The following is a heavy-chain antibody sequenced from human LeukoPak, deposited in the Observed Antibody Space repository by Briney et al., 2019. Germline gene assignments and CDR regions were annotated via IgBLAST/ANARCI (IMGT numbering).Heavy chain of an antibody. D-gene: IGHD1-20*01. V-gene: IGHV1-46*01. CDR1: GYTFTSCY. CDR3: ARSAPYNWNDVPYYYYYMDV. CDR2: INTSGGSR. J-gene: IGHJ6*03. Sequence: ASVKVSCKASGYTFTSCYMHWVRQGQGQGLEWMGIINTSGGSRSYAQKVQGRVTMTRDMSTSTVYMELSSLRSEDPAVYYCARSAPYNWNDVPYYYYYMDVWGKGTPVTVSS.